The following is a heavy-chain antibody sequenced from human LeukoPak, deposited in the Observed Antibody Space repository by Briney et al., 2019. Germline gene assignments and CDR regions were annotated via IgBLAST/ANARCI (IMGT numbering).Heavy chain of an antibody. D-gene: IGHD2-2*01. Sequence: SETLSLTCTVSGGSISSGGYYWSWIRQHPGTGLEWIGYIYYSGSTYYNPSLKSRVTISVDTSRNQFSLKLSSVTAADTAVYYCARTQFVVVPAAMSVYFDYWGQGTLVTVSS. J-gene: IGHJ4*02. CDR3: ARTQFVVVPAAMSVYFDY. CDR1: GGSISSGGYY. V-gene: IGHV4-31*03. CDR2: IYYSGST.